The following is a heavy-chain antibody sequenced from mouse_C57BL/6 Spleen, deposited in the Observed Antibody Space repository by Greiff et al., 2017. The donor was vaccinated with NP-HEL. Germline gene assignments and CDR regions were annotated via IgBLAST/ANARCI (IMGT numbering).Heavy chain of an antibody. Sequence: QVQLQQPGAELVKPGASVKLSCKASGYTFTSYWMHWVKQRPGQGLEWIGMIHPNSGSTNYNEKFKSKATLTVDKSSSTAYMQLSSLTSEDSAVYYCARSPRSYEWFAYWGQGTLVTVSA. CDR1: GYTFTSYW. J-gene: IGHJ3*01. D-gene: IGHD1-1*01. CDR2: IHPNSGST. V-gene: IGHV1-64*01. CDR3: ARSPRSYEWFAY.